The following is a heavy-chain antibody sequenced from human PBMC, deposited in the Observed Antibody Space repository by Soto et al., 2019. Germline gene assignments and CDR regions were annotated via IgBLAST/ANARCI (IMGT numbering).Heavy chain of an antibody. D-gene: IGHD3-16*01. CDR3: SRLAPPLTAPPSIAY. CDR2: IYFSGRT. J-gene: IGHJ4*02. Sequence: SETRSLTGTVSGGSRSSGDYYWRWISQRPGKCLQWIGSIYFSGRTYYHPSLKSRGTVSVPTSNCQFSLKLTSVTAADPAVYFCSRLAPPLTAPPSIAYWGQGTRATAPQ. CDR1: GGSRSSGDYY. V-gene: IGHV4-30-4*01.